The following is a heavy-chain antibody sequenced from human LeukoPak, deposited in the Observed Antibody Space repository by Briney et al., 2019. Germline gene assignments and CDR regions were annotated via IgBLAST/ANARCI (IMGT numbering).Heavy chain of an antibody. CDR1: GLTFDDYG. Sequence: GGSLRLSCTASGLTFDDYGMSWVRQAPGKGLEWVSGINWNGGSTGYADSVKGRFTISRDNAKNSLYLQMNSLRAEDTALYYCARVNDSSGYYSAPFDYWGQGTLVTVSS. V-gene: IGHV3-20*04. CDR3: ARVNDSSGYYSAPFDY. D-gene: IGHD3-22*01. J-gene: IGHJ4*02. CDR2: INWNGGST.